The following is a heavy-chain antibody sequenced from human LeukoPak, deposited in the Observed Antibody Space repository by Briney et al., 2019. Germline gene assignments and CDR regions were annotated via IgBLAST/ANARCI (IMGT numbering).Heavy chain of an antibody. CDR3: AKEDYDSRGVGY. Sequence: PGGSLRLSCAASGFTFTSYAMSWVRQAPGKGLEWVSLISNSGGSTYYADSVKGRFTISRDNSKNTLYLQMNSLRAEDTAVYFCAKEDYDSRGVGYWGQGILVTVAS. V-gene: IGHV3-23*01. D-gene: IGHD3-22*01. J-gene: IGHJ4*02. CDR2: ISNSGGST. CDR1: GFTFTSYA.